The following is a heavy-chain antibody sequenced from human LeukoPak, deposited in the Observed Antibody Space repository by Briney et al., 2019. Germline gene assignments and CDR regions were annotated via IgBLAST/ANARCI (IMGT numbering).Heavy chain of an antibody. CDR3: ARKIGYSSGWYSEDY. Sequence: GGSLRLSCAASGFTFSSYAMHWVRQAPGKGLEWVAVISYDGSNKYYADSVKGRFTISRDNSKNTLYLQMNSLRAEDTAVYYCARKIGYSSGWYSEDYWGQGTLVTVSS. J-gene: IGHJ4*02. V-gene: IGHV3-30-3*01. CDR1: GFTFSSYA. CDR2: ISYDGSNK. D-gene: IGHD6-19*01.